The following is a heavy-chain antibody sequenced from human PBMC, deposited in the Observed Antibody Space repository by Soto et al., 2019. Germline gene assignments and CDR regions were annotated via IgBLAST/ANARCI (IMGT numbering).Heavy chain of an antibody. Sequence: QVQLVPSGAELKKPGASVKVSCKASGYTFSNYDMNWVPQATGQGPEWIGWVNPNNGDTGYAQKFKGRVTLTTDVSTPTSYMALTSLRSEDTAIYYCAKVSRKGSAIDFDYWGQGTLITVPS. J-gene: IGHJ4*02. CDR1: GYTFSNYD. V-gene: IGHV1-8*01. CDR3: AKVSRKGSAIDFDY. D-gene: IGHD3-10*01. CDR2: VNPNNGDT.